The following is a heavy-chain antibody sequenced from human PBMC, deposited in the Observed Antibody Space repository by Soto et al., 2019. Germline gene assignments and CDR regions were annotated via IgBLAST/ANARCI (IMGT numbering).Heavy chain of an antibody. D-gene: IGHD3-3*01. CDR1: GYTFTGYY. Sequence: ASVKVSCKASGYTFTGYYMHWVRQAPGQGLEWMGWINPNSGGTNYAQKFQGRVTMTRDTSIGTAYMELSRLRSDDTAVYYCARVLSYDFWSGHLGAYYYYYYGMDVWGQGTTVTVSS. J-gene: IGHJ6*02. CDR2: INPNSGGT. V-gene: IGHV1-2*02. CDR3: ARVLSYDFWSGHLGAYYYYYYGMDV.